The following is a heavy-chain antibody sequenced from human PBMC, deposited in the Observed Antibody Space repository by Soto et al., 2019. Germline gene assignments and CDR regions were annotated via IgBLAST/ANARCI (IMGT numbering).Heavy chain of an antibody. J-gene: IGHJ4*02. CDR3: ARGNPPDIVLMVYAMDY. CDR2: INPNSGGT. Sequence: ASVKVSCKASGYTFTGYYMHWVRQAPGQGLEWMGWINPNSGGTNYAQKFQGWVTMTRDTSISTAYMELSGLRSDDTAVYYCARGNPPDIVLMVYAMDYWGQGTLVTVSS. CDR1: GYTFTGYY. D-gene: IGHD2-8*01. V-gene: IGHV1-2*04.